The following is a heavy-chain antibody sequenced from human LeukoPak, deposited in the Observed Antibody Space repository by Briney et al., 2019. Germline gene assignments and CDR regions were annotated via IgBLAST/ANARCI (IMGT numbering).Heavy chain of an antibody. J-gene: IGHJ4*02. CDR1: GYMFRSFG. CDR2: INPNSGGT. D-gene: IGHD3-3*01. CDR3: AQDFWSGY. V-gene: IGHV1-2*02. Sequence: ASMKVSCKTSGYMFRSFGITWVRQAPGQGPEWMGWINPNSGGTNYAQKFQGRVTMTRDTSISTAYMELSRLRSDDTAVYYCAQDFWSGYWGQGTLVTVSS.